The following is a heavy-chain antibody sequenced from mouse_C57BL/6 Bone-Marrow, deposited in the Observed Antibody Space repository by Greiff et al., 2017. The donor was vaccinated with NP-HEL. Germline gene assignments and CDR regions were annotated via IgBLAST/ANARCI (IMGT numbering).Heavy chain of an antibody. Sequence: VQVQQSGPELVKPGDSVKISCKASGYSFTGYFMNWVMQSHGKSLEWIGRINPYNGDTFYNQKFKGKATLTVDKSSSTAHMELRSLTSEDSAVYYCAREGYYYGSSYCYWYFDVWGTGTTVTVSS. D-gene: IGHD1-1*01. CDR2: INPYNGDT. V-gene: IGHV1-20*01. CDR3: AREGYYYGSSYCYWYFDV. J-gene: IGHJ1*03. CDR1: GYSFTGYF.